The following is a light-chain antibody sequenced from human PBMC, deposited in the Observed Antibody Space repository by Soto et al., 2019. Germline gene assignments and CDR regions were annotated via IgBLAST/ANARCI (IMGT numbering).Light chain of an antibody. Sequence: QSVLTQLASVSGTSGQSMTLSCTGTSSDVGGYNYVSWYQQHPGKVPKLMIYDVSDRPSGVSSRFSGSKAGNTASLTISGLQAEDEADYYCSSYTSSRTLVFGTGTKVTVL. V-gene: IGLV2-14*01. CDR3: SSYTSSRTLV. CDR1: SSDVGGYNY. J-gene: IGLJ1*01. CDR2: DVS.